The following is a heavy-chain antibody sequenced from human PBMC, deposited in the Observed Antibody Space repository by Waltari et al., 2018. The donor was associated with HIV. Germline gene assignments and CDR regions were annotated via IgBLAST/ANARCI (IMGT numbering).Heavy chain of an antibody. D-gene: IGHD7-27*01. V-gene: IGHV3-23*01. J-gene: IGHJ4*02. CDR2: ITVSGGST. CDR1: GFTFSSYA. CDR3: ARQSLGSFDY. Sequence: EVQLLESGGGLVQPGGSLRLSCATSGFTFSSYAMSWVRQAPRKGLEWVSAITVSGGSTYYADSVKGRFTISRDNAKNTLYLQMDSRRAEDTAVYYCARQSLGSFDYWGQGTLVTVSS.